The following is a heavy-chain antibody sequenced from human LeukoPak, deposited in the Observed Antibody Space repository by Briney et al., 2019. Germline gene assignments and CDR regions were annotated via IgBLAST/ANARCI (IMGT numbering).Heavy chain of an antibody. CDR1: GFSFSSYV. Sequence: PGGSLRLSCAASGFSFSSYVMHWVRRAPGKGLEWVAGISLDGSDKYYTDSVKGRFTISRDNSMNTLYLQMNSLRAEDTAVYHCTRERRRDGYNYWGQGTLVTVSS. CDR2: ISLDGSDK. J-gene: IGHJ4*02. CDR3: TRERRRDGYNY. D-gene: IGHD5-24*01. V-gene: IGHV3-33*05.